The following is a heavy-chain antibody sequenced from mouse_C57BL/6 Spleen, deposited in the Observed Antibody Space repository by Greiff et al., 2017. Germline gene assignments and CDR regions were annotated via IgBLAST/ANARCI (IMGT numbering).Heavy chain of an antibody. CDR3: AKNDGSRYYFDY. CDR1: GFSLTSYG. Sequence: VMLVESGPGLVQPSQSLSITCTVSGFSLTSYGVHWVRQSPGKGLEWLGVIWRGGSTDYNAAFMSRLSITKDNSKSQVFFKMNSLQADDTAIYYCAKNDGSRYYFDYWGQGTTLTVSS. V-gene: IGHV2-5*01. D-gene: IGHD1-1*01. CDR2: IWRGGST. J-gene: IGHJ2*01.